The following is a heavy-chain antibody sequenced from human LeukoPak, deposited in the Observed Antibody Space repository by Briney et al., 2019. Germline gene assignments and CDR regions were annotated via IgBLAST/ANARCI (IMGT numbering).Heavy chain of an antibody. CDR2: INQDGSET. Sequence: GGSLRLSCAASGFTFSSFWMTWVRQAPGKGLEWVATINQDGSETYYVDSVKGRFTISRDNAKNSLNLQMNSLRAEDTAVYYCARDGPEHYDSSGYYFDYWGQGTLVTVSS. V-gene: IGHV3-7*01. CDR1: GFTFSSFW. CDR3: ARDGPEHYDSSGYYFDY. D-gene: IGHD3-22*01. J-gene: IGHJ4*02.